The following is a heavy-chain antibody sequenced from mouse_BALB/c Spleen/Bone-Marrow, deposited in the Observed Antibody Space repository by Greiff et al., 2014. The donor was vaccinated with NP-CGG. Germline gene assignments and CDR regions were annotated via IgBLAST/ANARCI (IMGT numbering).Heavy chain of an antibody. V-gene: IGHV4-2*02. J-gene: IGHJ2*01. CDR2: INPGSSTI. D-gene: IGHD1-2*01. Sequence: EVMLVEPGGGLVQPGGSLNLACVASGFDFGRYWMSWARQAPGKGLEWIGEINPGSSTINYSPSLKDKFIISRDNAKNTLYLQMSKVRSEDTALYYCGGVGHYGYDDNWGQGTTLTVSS. CDR3: GGVGHYGYDDN. CDR1: GFDFGRYW.